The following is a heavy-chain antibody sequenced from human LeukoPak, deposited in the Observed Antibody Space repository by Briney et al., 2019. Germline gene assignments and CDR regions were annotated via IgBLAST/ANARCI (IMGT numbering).Heavy chain of an antibody. D-gene: IGHD3-10*01. CDR2: INQDGSVK. V-gene: IGHV3-7*01. CDR1: GFTFSSSW. J-gene: IGHJ4*02. Sequence: GGSLRLSCADSGFTFSSSWMTWVRQAPGRGLEWVANINQDGSVKHYVDSMKGRFTISRDNAKNSLFLQMNSLRAEDTAVYFCARDWDYYGSGSYLGYWGQGTLVTVSS. CDR3: ARDWDYYGSGSYLGY.